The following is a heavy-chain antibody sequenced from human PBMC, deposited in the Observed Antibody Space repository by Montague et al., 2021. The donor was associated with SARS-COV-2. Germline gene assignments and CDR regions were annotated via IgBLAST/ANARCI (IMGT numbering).Heavy chain of an antibody. CDR2: VYNSGTA. CDR3: VRGAIRGPYNWFDP. V-gene: IGHV4-59*01. Sequence: SETLSLTCTVSRGSISTYYWSWIRQPPGRGLEWIGYVYNSGTAIYNPSLHGRVTISVDTSKSQFSPQLSSVSAADTAIYYCVRGAIRGPYNWFDPWGQGTLVAVSS. D-gene: IGHD3-3*01. J-gene: IGHJ5*02. CDR1: RGSISTYY.